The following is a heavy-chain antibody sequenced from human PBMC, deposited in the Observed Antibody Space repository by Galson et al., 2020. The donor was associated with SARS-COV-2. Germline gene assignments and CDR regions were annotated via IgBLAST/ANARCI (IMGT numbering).Heavy chain of an antibody. V-gene: IGHV1-2*02. CDR3: ARVYRFLEWLQNQSQAANWFDP. CDR1: GYTFTGYY. J-gene: IGHJ5*02. Sequence: ASVKVSCKASGYTFTGYYMHWVRQAPGQGLEWMGWINPNSGGTNYAQKFQGRVTMTRDTSISTAYMELSRLRSDDTAVYYCARVYRFLEWLQNQSQAANWFDPWGQGTLVTVSS. D-gene: IGHD3-3*01. CDR2: INPNSGGT.